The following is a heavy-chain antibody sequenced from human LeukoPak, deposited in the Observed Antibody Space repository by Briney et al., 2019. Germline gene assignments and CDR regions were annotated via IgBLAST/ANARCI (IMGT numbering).Heavy chain of an antibody. V-gene: IGHV3-30*18. CDR1: GFTFSSYG. D-gene: IGHD1-26*01. CDR2: ISYDGSNK. Sequence: GRSLRLSCAASGFTFSSYGMHWVRQAPGKGLEWVAVISYDGSNKYYADSVKGRFTISRDNSKNTLYLQMNSLRAEDTAVYYCAKDLRGSYGPGFDYWGQGTLVTVSS. CDR3: AKDLRGSYGPGFDY. J-gene: IGHJ4*02.